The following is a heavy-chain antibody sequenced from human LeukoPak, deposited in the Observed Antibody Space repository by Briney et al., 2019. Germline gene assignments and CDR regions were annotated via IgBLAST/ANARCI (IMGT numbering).Heavy chain of an antibody. CDR1: GYTFTGYY. Sequence: ASVKVSCKASGYTFTGYYMHWVRQAPGQGLEWMGWINPNSGGTNYAQKFQGRVTMTRDTSISTAYMELSRLRSDDTAVYYCARDNSVGDIAWWFDPWGQGTLVTVSS. D-gene: IGHD3-16*02. V-gene: IGHV1-2*02. CDR2: INPNSGGT. CDR3: ARDNSVGDIAWWFDP. J-gene: IGHJ5*02.